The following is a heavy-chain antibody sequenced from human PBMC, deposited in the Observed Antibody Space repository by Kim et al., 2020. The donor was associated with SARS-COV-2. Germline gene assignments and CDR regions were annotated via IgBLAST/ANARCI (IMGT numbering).Heavy chain of an antibody. CDR2: GNT. D-gene: IGHD3-10*01. J-gene: IGHJ5*02. V-gene: IGHV4-39*07. CDR3: ARDHRGGLDR. Sequence: GNTYYTPSLKSRVTISVDMSKNQFSLKLSSVTAADTAVYYCARDHRGGLDRWGQGTLVTVSS.